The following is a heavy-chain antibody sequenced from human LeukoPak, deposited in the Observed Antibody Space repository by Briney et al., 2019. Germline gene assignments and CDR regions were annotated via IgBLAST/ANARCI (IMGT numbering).Heavy chain of an antibody. CDR3: ARGADDLDY. V-gene: IGHV1-2*02. J-gene: IGHJ4*02. CDR1: GSTFTGYY. D-gene: IGHD5-24*01. Sequence: ASVKVSCKPSGSTFTGYYMHWVRQAPGQGLEWMGWLNPNTSTTSYSQTFQVKVSFTRYTSISTAYLELSMLTFTDTAISFCARGADDLDYWGERTLLTVS. CDR2: LNPNTSTT.